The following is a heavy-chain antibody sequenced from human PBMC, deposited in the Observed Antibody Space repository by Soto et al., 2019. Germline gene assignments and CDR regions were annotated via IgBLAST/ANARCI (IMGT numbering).Heavy chain of an antibody. CDR3: ARVHCSAGTCLDGLDF. CDR2: IYYRSKWFH. J-gene: IGHJ6*02. V-gene: IGHV6-1*01. Sequence: SQTLSLTCVISGDSVSSNGACWNWIRQSQSRGLQWLGRIYYRSKWFHVYAASVESRMAINPDTSRNQFSLQMNYVTPDDTAVYYCARVHCSAGTCLDGLDFWGQGTTVTV. D-gene: IGHD2-15*01. CDR1: GDSVSSNGAC.